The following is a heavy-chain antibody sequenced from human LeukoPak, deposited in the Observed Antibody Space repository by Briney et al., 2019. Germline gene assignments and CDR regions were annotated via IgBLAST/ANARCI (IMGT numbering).Heavy chain of an antibody. J-gene: IGHJ5*02. Sequence: SETLSLTCAVYGGSFSGYYWSWIRQPPGKGLEWIGEINHSGSTNYNPSLKSRVTISVDTSKNQFSLKLSSVTAADTAVYYCARAYFSSWYMNWFDPWGQGTLVTVSS. CDR2: INHSGST. D-gene: IGHD6-13*01. CDR1: GGSFSGYY. CDR3: ARAYFSSWYMNWFDP. V-gene: IGHV4-34*01.